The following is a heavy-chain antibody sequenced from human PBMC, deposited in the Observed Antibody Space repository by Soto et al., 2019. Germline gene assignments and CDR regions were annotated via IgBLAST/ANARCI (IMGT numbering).Heavy chain of an antibody. CDR3: AKKVDDCSSTSCQNPPEY. Sequence: VQLLESGGGLVQPGGSLRLSCAASGFIFSSYAMSWVRQAPGKGLEWVSAISGSGGSTYYADSVKGRFTISRDNSKNTLYLQMNRLRAEDTAVYYCAKKVDDCSSTSCQNPPEYWGQGTLVTVSS. V-gene: IGHV3-23*01. CDR2: ISGSGGST. J-gene: IGHJ4*02. CDR1: GFIFSSYA. D-gene: IGHD2-2*01.